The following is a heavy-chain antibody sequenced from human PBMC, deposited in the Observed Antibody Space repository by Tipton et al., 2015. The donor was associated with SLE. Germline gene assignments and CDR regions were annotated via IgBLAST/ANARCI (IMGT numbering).Heavy chain of an antibody. D-gene: IGHD3-22*01. V-gene: IGHV3-23*01. CDR3: ARGDYYDSSDYVDAFET. CDR1: GFTFSSYA. J-gene: IGHJ3*02. CDR2: FIGSGGAT. Sequence: SLRLSCAASGFTFSSYAMSWVRQAPGKGLEWVPGFIGSGGATYYADSVEGRFTISRDNSKNTLYLQMTSLRVEDTAVYYCARGDYYDSSDYVDAFETWGQGTQVTVSA.